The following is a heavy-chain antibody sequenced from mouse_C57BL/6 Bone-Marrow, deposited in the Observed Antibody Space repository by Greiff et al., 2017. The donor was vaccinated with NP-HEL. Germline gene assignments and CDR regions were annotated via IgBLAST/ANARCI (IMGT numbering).Heavy chain of an antibody. CDR2: IYPSSGRT. J-gene: IGHJ2*01. V-gene: IGHV1-55*01. D-gene: IGHD2-12*01. CDR3: AWRIYEDY. Sequence: QVQLQQPGAELVKPGASVRMSCKASGYTFTSYWITWVQQRPGQGLEWIGVIYPSSGRTNYNEKFKSKATLTVYTSSSTAYMQLSSLTSDDSAGYYCAWRIYEDYWGQGTTITVSS. CDR1: GYTFTSYW.